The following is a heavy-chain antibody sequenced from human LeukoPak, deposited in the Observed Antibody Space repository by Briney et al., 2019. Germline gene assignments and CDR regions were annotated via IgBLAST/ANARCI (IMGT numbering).Heavy chain of an antibody. V-gene: IGHV1-18*01. Sequence: ASVKVSCKASGYTFTSYGISWVRQAPGQGLEWMGWISAYNGNTNYAQKLQGRVTMTTDTSTSTAYMELSRLRSDDTAVYYCARDRGGYDNDAFDIWGQGTMVTVSS. CDR3: ARDRGGYDNDAFDI. J-gene: IGHJ3*02. CDR2: ISAYNGNT. CDR1: GYTFTSYG. D-gene: IGHD3-22*01.